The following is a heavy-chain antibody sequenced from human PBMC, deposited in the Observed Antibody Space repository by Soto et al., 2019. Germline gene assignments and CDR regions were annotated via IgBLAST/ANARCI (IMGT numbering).Heavy chain of an antibody. CDR2: IYYSGSA. J-gene: IGHJ5*02. D-gene: IGHD3-22*01. CDR1: GGSVSSGGYY. CDR3: ARDREDRSGYYSDH. V-gene: IGHV4-61*08. Sequence: TSETLSLTCTVSGGSVSSGGYYWSCTRQPPGKGLEWIGYIYYSGSANYNPSLKSRVTISIDTSKNQFSLMLRSVTAADTAVYYCARDREDRSGYYSDHWGQGTLVTVS.